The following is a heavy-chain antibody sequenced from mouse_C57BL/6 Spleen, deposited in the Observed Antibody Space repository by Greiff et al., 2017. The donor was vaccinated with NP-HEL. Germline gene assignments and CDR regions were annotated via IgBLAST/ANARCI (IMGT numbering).Heavy chain of an antibody. J-gene: IGHJ1*03. V-gene: IGHV2-3*01. Sequence: VKLVESGPGLVAPSQSLSISCTASGFSLTSYGVSWVRQTPGKGLEWLGVIWGDGSKNYHSALISRLSTSKDNSKSQVLLKLNSLHTDDTATYYCDNRYFDVWGTGTTVTVSS. CDR3: DNRYFDV. CDR2: IWGDGSK. CDR1: GFSLTSYG.